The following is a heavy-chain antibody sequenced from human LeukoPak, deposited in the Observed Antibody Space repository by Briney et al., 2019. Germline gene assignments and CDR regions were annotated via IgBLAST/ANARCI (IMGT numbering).Heavy chain of an antibody. J-gene: IGHJ6*02. V-gene: IGHV3-23*01. CDR3: AKEFYFATAV. CDR1: GFTFSIYA. CDR2: VSGGGGTT. D-gene: IGHD2-15*01. Sequence: GGSLRLSCAASGFTFSIYAMSWVRQAPGKGLEWVSAVSGGGGTTHYADSVKGRFTISRDNSENTLSLRMTSLRDEDTAVYYCAKEFYFATAVWGQGTTVTVSS.